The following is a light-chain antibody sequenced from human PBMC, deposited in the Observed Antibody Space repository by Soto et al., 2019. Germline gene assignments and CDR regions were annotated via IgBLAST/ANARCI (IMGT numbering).Light chain of an antibody. CDR2: GVS. V-gene: IGKV3-20*01. Sequence: EIVLTQSPGTLSLSPGESATLSCRASQSVSSSSLAWYQQKPGQAPRLLFFGVSNRAAGVPDRFGGSGSGTDFTLTISRLEPEDFAVYYCHQRQRWPRTFGQGTKVDIK. J-gene: IGKJ1*01. CDR1: QSVSSSS. CDR3: HQRQRWPRT.